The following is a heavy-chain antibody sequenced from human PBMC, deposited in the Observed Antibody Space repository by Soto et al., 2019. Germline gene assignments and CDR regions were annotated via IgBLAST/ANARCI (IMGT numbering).Heavy chain of an antibody. CDR1: GFTVSSYA. D-gene: IGHD3-22*01. V-gene: IGHV3-23*01. Sequence: GGSLRLSCAASGFTVSSYAMSWVRQAPGKGLEWVSAISGSGGSTYYADSVKGRFTISRDNSKNTLYLQMNSLRAEDTAVYYCVRYYYDSSGYYYAYYYYGMDVWGQGTTVTVSS. J-gene: IGHJ6*02. CDR3: VRYYYDSSGYYYAYYYYGMDV. CDR2: ISGSGGST.